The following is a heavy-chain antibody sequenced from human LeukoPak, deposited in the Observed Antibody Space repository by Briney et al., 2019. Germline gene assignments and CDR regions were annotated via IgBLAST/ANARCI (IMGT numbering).Heavy chain of an antibody. CDR3: ARAPGYSSGWYVDY. CDR1: DGSISSYY. Sequence: SETLSLTCTVSDGSISSYYWSWIRQPPGKGLEWIGYIYYSGSTNYNPSLKSRVTISIDTSRNQFSLRLSSVTAADTAVYYCARAPGYSSGWYVDYWGQGTLVTVSS. D-gene: IGHD6-19*01. CDR2: IYYSGST. V-gene: IGHV4-59*01. J-gene: IGHJ4*02.